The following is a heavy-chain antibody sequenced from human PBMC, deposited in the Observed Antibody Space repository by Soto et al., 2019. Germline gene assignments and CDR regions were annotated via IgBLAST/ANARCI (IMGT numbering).Heavy chain of an antibody. CDR3: ARVGGYSGYDGGLDY. D-gene: IGHD5-12*01. CDR1: GGSISSYY. V-gene: IGHV4-59*01. Sequence: SETLSLTCTVSGGSISSYYWSWIRQPPGKGLEWIGYIYYSGSTNYNPSLKSRVTISVDTSKNQSSLKLSSVTAADTAVYYCARVGGYSGYDGGLDYWGQGTLVTVSS. CDR2: IYYSGST. J-gene: IGHJ4*02.